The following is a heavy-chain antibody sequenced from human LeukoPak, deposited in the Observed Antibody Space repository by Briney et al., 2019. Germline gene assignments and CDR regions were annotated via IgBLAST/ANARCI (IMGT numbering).Heavy chain of an antibody. Sequence: PGGSLRLSCAASGFTFSSFAMHWVRQAPGKGLEWVANIKQDGSENTYVDSVKGRFTISRDNAKNSLYLQMNSLRAEDTAVYYCARVSAPHFNPWGQGTLVTVFS. V-gene: IGHV3-7*01. CDR3: ARVSAPHFNP. CDR2: IKQDGSEN. D-gene: IGHD6-19*01. J-gene: IGHJ5*02. CDR1: GFTFSSFA.